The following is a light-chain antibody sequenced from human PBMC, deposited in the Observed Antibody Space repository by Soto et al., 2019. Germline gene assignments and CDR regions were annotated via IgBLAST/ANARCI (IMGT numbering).Light chain of an antibody. V-gene: IGKV1-6*01. CDR2: AAS. CDR1: QDIRSD. Sequence: AIQMTQSPSSLSASVGDRVTITCRASQDIRSDLGWYQQKPGKAPKLLIYAASTLHSGVPSRFSGSGSGTDVTLTISSLQPEDFATYYCLHHYNYPRTFGQGTKVDVK. CDR3: LHHYNYPRT. J-gene: IGKJ1*01.